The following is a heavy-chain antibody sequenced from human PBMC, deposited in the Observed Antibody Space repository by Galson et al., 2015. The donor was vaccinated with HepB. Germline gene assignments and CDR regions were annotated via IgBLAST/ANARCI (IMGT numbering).Heavy chain of an antibody. D-gene: IGHD1-1*01. Sequence: SLRLSCAASGFSFSSYWMSWVRQVPVKGLEWVANINQDGSENYYVDSVKGRLTISRDNAKNSLYLQMHSLRAEDTAVYYCARKGTTGTTNPYALDIWGLGTMVTVSS. CDR1: GFSFSSYW. CDR3: ARKGTTGTTNPYALDI. CDR2: INQDGSEN. V-gene: IGHV3-7*01. J-gene: IGHJ3*02.